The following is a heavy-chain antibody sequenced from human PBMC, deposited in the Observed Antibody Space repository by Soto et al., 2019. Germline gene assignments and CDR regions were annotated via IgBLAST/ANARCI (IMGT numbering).Heavy chain of an antibody. CDR2: IIPIFGTA. J-gene: IGHJ5*02. V-gene: IGHV1-69*13. D-gene: IGHD6-13*01. CDR1: GGTFSSYA. Sequence: ASVKVSCKASGGTFSSYAISWVRQAPGQGLEWMGGIIPIFGTANYAQKFQGRVTITADESTSTAYMELSSLRSEDTAVYYCARPVDSSSWPNWFDPWGQGTLVTVSS. CDR3: ARPVDSSSWPNWFDP.